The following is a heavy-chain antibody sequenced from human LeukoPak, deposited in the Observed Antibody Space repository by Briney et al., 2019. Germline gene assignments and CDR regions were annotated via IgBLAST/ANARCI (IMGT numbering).Heavy chain of an antibody. J-gene: IGHJ6*02. D-gene: IGHD3-3*01. V-gene: IGHV7-4-1*02. Sequence: GASVKVSCKASGYTFTSYAMNWVRQAPGQGLEWMGWINTNTGNPTYAQGFTGRFVFSLDTSVSTAYLQISSLKAEGTAVYYCAREKGGYDFWSGYLRSAHYYYGMDVWGQGTTVTVSS. CDR1: GYTFTSYA. CDR2: INTNTGNP. CDR3: AREKGGYDFWSGYLRSAHYYYGMDV.